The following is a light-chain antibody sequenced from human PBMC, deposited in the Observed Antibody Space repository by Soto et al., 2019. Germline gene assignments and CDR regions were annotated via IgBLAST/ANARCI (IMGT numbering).Light chain of an antibody. J-gene: IGKJ1*01. CDR1: QSISNW. CDR3: QHYNSYSEA. Sequence: DIHMTQSPSTLSASLVDIFTITCRASQSISNWLAWYQQKPGKAPKLLIYKASTLKSGVPSRFSGSGSGTEFTLTISSLQPDDFATYYCQHYNSYSEAFGQGTKVDI. V-gene: IGKV1-5*03. CDR2: KAS.